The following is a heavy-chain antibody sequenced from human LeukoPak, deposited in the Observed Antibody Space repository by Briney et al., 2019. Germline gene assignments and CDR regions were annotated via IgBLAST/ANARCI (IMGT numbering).Heavy chain of an antibody. Sequence: SETLSLTCAVSGGSISSSNWWSWVRQPPGKGLEWIGEIYHSGSTNYNPSLKSRVTISVDKSKNQFSLKLSSVTAADTAVYCCARDGYYYGSGSYSNSIDYWGQGTLVTVSS. V-gene: IGHV4-4*01. D-gene: IGHD3-10*01. J-gene: IGHJ4*02. CDR3: ARDGYYYGSGSYSNSIDY. CDR1: GGSISSSNW. CDR2: IYHSGST.